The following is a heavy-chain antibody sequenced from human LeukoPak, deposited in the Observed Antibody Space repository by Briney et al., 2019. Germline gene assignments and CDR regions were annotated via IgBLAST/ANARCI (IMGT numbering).Heavy chain of an antibody. D-gene: IGHD6-13*01. CDR1: GFTFSSCG. J-gene: IGHJ4*02. CDR2: IRYDGSNK. CDR3: AKDCSSSFDY. Sequence: PGGSLRLSCAASGFTFSSCGMHWVRQAPGKGLEWVAFIRYDGSNKYYADSVKGRFTISRDNSKNTLYLQMNSLRAEDTAVYYCAKDCSSSFDYWGRGTLVTVSS. V-gene: IGHV3-30*02.